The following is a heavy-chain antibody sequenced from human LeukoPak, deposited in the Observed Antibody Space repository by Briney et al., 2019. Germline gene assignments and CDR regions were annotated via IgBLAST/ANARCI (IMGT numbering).Heavy chain of an antibody. Sequence: SETLSLTCTVSGGSISTYYWSWIRQPPEKGLEWIGYIDYSGSTTYNPSLESRVTISVGTSKNQFSLKLSSVTAADTAVYYCERNYMGYAFDIWGQGTMVTVSS. CDR1: GGSISTYY. D-gene: IGHD1-7*01. J-gene: IGHJ3*02. CDR3: ERNYMGYAFDI. CDR2: IDYSGST. V-gene: IGHV4-59*01.